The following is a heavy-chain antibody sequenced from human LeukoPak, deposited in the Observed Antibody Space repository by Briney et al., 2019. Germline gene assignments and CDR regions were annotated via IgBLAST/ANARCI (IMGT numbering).Heavy chain of an antibody. D-gene: IGHD2-2*01. J-gene: IGHJ6*03. CDR3: ARDISDIVVVPALFYMDV. V-gene: IGHV1-18*01. CDR2: ISAYNGNT. Sequence: AASVKVSCKASGYTFTSYGISWVRQAPGQGLEWMGWISAYNGNTNYAQKLQGRVTMTTDTSTSTAYMELRSLRSDDTAVYYCARDISDIVVVPALFYMDVWGKGTTVTVSS. CDR1: GYTFTSYG.